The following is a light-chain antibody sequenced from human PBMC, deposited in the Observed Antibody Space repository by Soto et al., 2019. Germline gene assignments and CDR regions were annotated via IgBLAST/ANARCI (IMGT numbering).Light chain of an antibody. V-gene: IGKV3-20*01. CDR2: DAS. J-gene: IGKJ5*01. Sequence: EIVLTQSPGTLSLSPGERANLSCRASQSVGNNYLAWYQQKPGQAPRRLIHDASVRATGIPDRFSGSGSGTDFVLTISRLETEDFAVYYCQQCASPPITFGQGTRLDIK. CDR3: QQCASPPIT. CDR1: QSVGNNY.